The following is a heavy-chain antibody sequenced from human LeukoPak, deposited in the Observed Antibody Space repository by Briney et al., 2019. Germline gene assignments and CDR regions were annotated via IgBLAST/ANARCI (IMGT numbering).Heavy chain of an antibody. CDR2: INSDGSTT. J-gene: IGHJ4*02. CDR1: GFNFSSYW. D-gene: IGHD3-16*01. CDR3: ARGQPLGGY. V-gene: IGHV3-74*01. Sequence: GVLRLSCVASGFNFSSYWMHWVRQAPGKGLVWVSHINSDGSTTGYADSVKGRFTISRDNAKNTLFLQMNSLRVEDTAVYYCARGQPLGGYWGQGTLVTVSS.